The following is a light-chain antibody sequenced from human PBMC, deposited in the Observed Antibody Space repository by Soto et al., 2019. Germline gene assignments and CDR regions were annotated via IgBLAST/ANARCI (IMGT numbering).Light chain of an antibody. J-gene: IGLJ2*01. CDR3: ATWDDSLTVVV. CDR1: KNDIGVYDF. Sequence: QSALTQPPSASGSPGQSVTISCTGTKNDIGVYDFVSWYQHHPGKAPRLIIYEVVQRPSGVPDRFSGSKSGTSASLAISGLRSEDETDYFCATWDDSLTVVVFGGGTKLTVL. V-gene: IGLV2-8*01. CDR2: EVV.